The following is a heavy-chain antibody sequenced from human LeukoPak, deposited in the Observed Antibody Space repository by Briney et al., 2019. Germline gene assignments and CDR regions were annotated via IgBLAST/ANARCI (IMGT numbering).Heavy chain of an antibody. CDR1: GFTFDDYA. D-gene: IGHD5-24*01. J-gene: IGHJ4*02. V-gene: IGHV3-9*01. CDR2: ISWNSGSI. CDR3: AKDTEMAALYYFDY. Sequence: AGGSLRLSCAASGFTFDDYAMHWVRQAPGKGLEWVSGISWNSGSIGYADSVKGRFTISRDNAKNSLYLQMNSLGAEDTALYYCAKDTEMAALYYFDYWGQGTLVTVSS.